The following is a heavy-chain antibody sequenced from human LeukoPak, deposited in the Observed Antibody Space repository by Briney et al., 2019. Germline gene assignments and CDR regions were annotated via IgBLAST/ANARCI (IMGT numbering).Heavy chain of an antibody. CDR3: ARISEYSSSSEYYYYYMDV. CDR1: GFTFSSYW. J-gene: IGHJ6*03. V-gene: IGHV3-7*01. Sequence: GSLRLSCAASGFTFSSYWMSWVRQAPGKGLEWVANIKQDGSEKYYVDSVKGRFTISRDNAKNSLYLQMNSLRAEDTAVYYCARISEYSSSSEYYYYYMDVWGKGTTVTVSS. D-gene: IGHD6-6*01. CDR2: IKQDGSEK.